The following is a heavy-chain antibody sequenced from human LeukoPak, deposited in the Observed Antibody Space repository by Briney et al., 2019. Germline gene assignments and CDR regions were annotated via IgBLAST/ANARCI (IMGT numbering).Heavy chain of an antibody. V-gene: IGHV4-4*02. CDR2: IYHSGST. J-gene: IGHJ3*02. CDR1: GGSISSSNW. D-gene: IGHD2-15*01. Sequence: PSETLSLTCAVSGGSISSSNWWSWVRQPPGKGLEWIGEIYHSGSTNYNPSLKSRVTISVDTSKKQFFLKLSSLTAADTAVYYCARAQEGYCSGGSCYFGDPDAFDIWGQGTMVTVSS. CDR3: ARAQEGYCSGGSCYFGDPDAFDI.